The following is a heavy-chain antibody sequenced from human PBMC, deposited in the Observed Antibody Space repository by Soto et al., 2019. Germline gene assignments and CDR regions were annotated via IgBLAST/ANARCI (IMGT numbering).Heavy chain of an antibody. Sequence: SETLSLTCAVYGGSFSGYYWIWIRQPPGEGLEWIGEINHSGSTNYNPSLKSRVTISVDTSKNQFSLKLSSVTAADTAVYYCARGPWDSYYDFWSGPRPFDPWGQGTLVTVSS. CDR1: GGSFSGYY. J-gene: IGHJ5*02. D-gene: IGHD3-3*01. V-gene: IGHV4-34*01. CDR2: INHSGST. CDR3: ARGPWDSYYDFWSGPRPFDP.